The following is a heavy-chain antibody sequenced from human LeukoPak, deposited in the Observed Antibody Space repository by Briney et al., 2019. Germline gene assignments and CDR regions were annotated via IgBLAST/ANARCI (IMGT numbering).Heavy chain of an antibody. Sequence: RASQTLSLTCTVSGGSISSGSYYWSWIRQPAGKGLEWIGRIYTSGSTKYNTSLMSRVTISVDTSKNQFSLKLSSVTAADTAVYYCARADHDYYDSSGYLGYWGQGTLVTVSS. CDR3: ARADHDYYDSSGYLGY. CDR2: IYTSGST. J-gene: IGHJ4*02. V-gene: IGHV4-61*02. D-gene: IGHD3-22*01. CDR1: GGSISSGSYY.